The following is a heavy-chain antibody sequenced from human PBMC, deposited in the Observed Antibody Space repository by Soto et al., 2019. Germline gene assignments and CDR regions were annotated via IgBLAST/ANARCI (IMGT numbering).Heavy chain of an antibody. J-gene: IGHJ6*02. CDR1: GGSISSYY. CDR3: ARAIAAAGYYYYGMDV. Sequence: SETLSLTCTVSGGSISSYYWIWIRQPPGKGLEWIGVFYNSGTTDYNPSLKSRATISVDMSKNQFSLRLRSLTVADTAVYYCARAIAAAGYYYYGMDVWGQGTTVTVSS. V-gene: IGHV4-59*01. D-gene: IGHD6-13*01. CDR2: FYNSGTT.